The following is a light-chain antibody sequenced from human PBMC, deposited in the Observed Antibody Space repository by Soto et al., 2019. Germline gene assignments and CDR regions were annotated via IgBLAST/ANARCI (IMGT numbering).Light chain of an antibody. CDR3: MNHGSSLWT. CDR2: SVY. CDR1: QSVSNDY. Sequence: EIVLTQSPVTLSLSQWDRATLSFSASQSVSNDYVAWVQQKPGQTPRLLIYSVYSRATGIQDRFSGSGSGKDFTITIRRMENEDFAMYYCMNHGSSLWTCGKGHK. V-gene: IGKV3-20*01. J-gene: IGKJ1*01.